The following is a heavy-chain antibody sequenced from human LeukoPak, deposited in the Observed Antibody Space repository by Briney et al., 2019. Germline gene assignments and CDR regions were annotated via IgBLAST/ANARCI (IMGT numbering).Heavy chain of an antibody. CDR3: ARDLPGELGRGVFDI. CDR2: ITVTTTFI. CDR1: GFNLSNYN. Sequence: GGSLRLSCAASGFNLSNYNMNWVRQAPGKGLEWVSSITVTTTFIYYADSVKGRFTISRDNAKNPLYLQMNTLRVEDTAVYYCARDLPGELGRGVFDIWGQGTMVTVSS. J-gene: IGHJ3*02. V-gene: IGHV3-21*01. D-gene: IGHD1-1*01.